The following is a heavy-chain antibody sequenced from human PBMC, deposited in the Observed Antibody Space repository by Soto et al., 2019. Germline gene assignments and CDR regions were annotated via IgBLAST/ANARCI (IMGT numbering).Heavy chain of an antibody. CDR2: ISVSGGST. D-gene: IGHD4-4*01. Sequence: GGSLRLSCAASGFTFSLSAMTWVRQAPGKGLEWVSAISVSGGSTYYADSVKGRFTISRDNSKNTLYLQMNSLRAEDTAVYYCAKDWDNTVFDYWGQGTLVTVSS. CDR3: AKDWDNTVFDY. J-gene: IGHJ4*02. CDR1: GFTFSLSA. V-gene: IGHV3-23*01.